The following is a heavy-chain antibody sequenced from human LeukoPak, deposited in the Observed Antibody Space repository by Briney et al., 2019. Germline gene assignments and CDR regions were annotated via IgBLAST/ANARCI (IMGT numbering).Heavy chain of an antibody. D-gene: IGHD2-2*01. CDR1: GFTFSSYS. V-gene: IGHV3-23*01. Sequence: GGSLRLSCAASGFTFSSYSMNWVRQAPGKGLEWVSAINFSGSGAYYADSVKGRFTISRDNSKNTLYLQMNSLRAEDTAVYYCAKEGLYCSSTSCLFDYWGQGTLVTVSS. CDR3: AKEGLYCSSTSCLFDY. J-gene: IGHJ4*02. CDR2: INFSGSGA.